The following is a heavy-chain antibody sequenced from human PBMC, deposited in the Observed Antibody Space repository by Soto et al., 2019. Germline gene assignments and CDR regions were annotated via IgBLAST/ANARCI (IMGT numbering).Heavy chain of an antibody. D-gene: IGHD2-15*01. V-gene: IGHV4-34*01. J-gene: IGHJ4*02. CDR3: ARGLRTIVAACHPRKYFDY. CDR1: GGSFSGYY. CDR2: INHSGST. Sequence: WETLSLTCAVYGGSFSGYYLSWIRQPPGKGLEWIGEINHSGSTNYNPALKSRATISVDTSKNQFSLKLSSVTAADTAVYYCARGLRTIVAACHPRKYFDYWGQGTLVTVSS.